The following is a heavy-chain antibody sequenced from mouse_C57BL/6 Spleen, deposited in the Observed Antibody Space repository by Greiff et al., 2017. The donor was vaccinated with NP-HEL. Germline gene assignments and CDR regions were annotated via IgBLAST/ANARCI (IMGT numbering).Heavy chain of an antibody. V-gene: IGHV5-17*01. J-gene: IGHJ4*01. CDR2: ISSGSSTI. CDR1: GFTFSDYG. D-gene: IGHD2-3*01. Sequence: EVKLVESGGGLVKPGGSLKLSCAASGFTFSDYGMHWVRQAPEKGLEWVAYISSGSSTIYYADTVKGRFTISRDNAKNTLFLQMTSLRSEDTAMYYCARRVYYGYLERGAMDYWGQGNSVTVSS. CDR3: ARRVYYGYLERGAMDY.